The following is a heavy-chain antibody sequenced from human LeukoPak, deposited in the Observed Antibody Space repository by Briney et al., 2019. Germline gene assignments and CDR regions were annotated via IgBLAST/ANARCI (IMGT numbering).Heavy chain of an antibody. D-gene: IGHD3-22*01. V-gene: IGHV1-18*01. CDR2: ISAYNGST. Sequence: ASVKVSCKASGYTFTSYGISWVRQAPGQGLEWMGWISAYNGSTNYAQKLQGRVTMTTDTSTSTAYMELRSLRSDDTAVYYCARDLVYYDSSGYRLGFDYWGQGTLVTVSS. J-gene: IGHJ4*02. CDR1: GYTFTSYG. CDR3: ARDLVYYDSSGYRLGFDY.